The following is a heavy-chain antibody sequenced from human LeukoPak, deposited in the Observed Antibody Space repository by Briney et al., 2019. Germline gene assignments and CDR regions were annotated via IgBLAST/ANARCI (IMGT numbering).Heavy chain of an antibody. V-gene: IGHV3-7*01. J-gene: IGHJ3*02. CDR1: GFTFSNYW. D-gene: IGHD3-10*01. CDR2: IKQEGSEK. CDR3: ATFAGGFDI. Sequence: GGSLRLSCAASGFTFSNYWMSWVRQAPGKGLECVANIKQEGSEKYYVDSVKGRFTISRDNAKNSLYLQMNSLRAEDTAVYYCATFAGGFDIWGQGTMVTVSS.